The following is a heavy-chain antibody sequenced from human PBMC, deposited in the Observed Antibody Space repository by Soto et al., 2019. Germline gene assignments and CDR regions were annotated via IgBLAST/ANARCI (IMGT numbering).Heavy chain of an antibody. CDR3: AIQRAGAYGMDV. D-gene: IGHD3-10*01. CDR1: GNTFSGYG. Sequence: QVQLVQSGAEVKKPGASVKVSCRASGNTFSGYGISWVRQAPGQRPEYMGWISTNNGNTKYAQNLQGRGTMTADTSTGTGYMELRRLRPDDTAVYYCAIQRAGAYGMDVWGQGTTVTVSS. J-gene: IGHJ6*02. V-gene: IGHV1-18*01. CDR2: ISTNNGNT.